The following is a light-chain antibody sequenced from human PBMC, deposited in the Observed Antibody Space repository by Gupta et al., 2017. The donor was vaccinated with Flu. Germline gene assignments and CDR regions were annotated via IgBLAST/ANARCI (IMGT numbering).Light chain of an antibody. CDR2: EVI. CDR3: SSYRRSTTSIVAWV. CDR1: SSDVGCYNR. J-gene: IGLJ3*02. Sequence: QSALTPPASVSGSPGPSITISCTGPSSDVGCYNRVSWYQQHPGKAPKLIISEVINRRSGVSNRFSGSKSGNTAYLTISGLQTDDEADYYCSSYRRSTTSIVAWVFGGGTKLTVL. V-gene: IGLV2-14*01.